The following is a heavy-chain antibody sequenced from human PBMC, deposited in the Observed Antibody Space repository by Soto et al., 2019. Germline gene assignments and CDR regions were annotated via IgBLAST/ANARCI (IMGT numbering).Heavy chain of an antibody. Sequence: ASVKVSCKASGGTFSSYAISWVRQAPGQGLEWMGGIIPIFGTANYAQKFQGRVTITADESTSTAYMELSSLRSEDTAVYYCARDGDYYDSSAYWGQGTLVTVSS. D-gene: IGHD3-22*01. CDR3: ARDGDYYDSSAY. CDR1: GGTFSSYA. CDR2: IIPIFGTA. J-gene: IGHJ4*02. V-gene: IGHV1-69*13.